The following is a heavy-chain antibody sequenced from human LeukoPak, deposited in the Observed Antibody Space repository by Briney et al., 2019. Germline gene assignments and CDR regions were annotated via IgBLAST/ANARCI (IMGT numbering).Heavy chain of an antibody. CDR1: GFTFSNAW. CDR3: TTEAAAAGKKGYCYYMDV. CDR2: IKSKTDGGTT. V-gene: IGHV3-15*01. J-gene: IGHJ6*03. D-gene: IGHD6-13*01. Sequence: PGGSLRLSCAASGFTFSNAWMSWVRQAPGKGLEWVGRIKSKTDGGTTDYAAPVKGRFTISRDDSKNTLYLQMNSLKTEDTAVYYCTTEAAAAGKKGYCYYMDVWGKGTTVTVSS.